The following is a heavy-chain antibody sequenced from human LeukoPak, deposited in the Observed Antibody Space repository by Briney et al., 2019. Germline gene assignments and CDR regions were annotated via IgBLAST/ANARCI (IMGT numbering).Heavy chain of an antibody. CDR1: RDTFTNYY. D-gene: IGHD1-14*01. J-gene: IGHJ6*02. V-gene: IGHV1-46*01. CDR3: AKDFGPLEVYIISHHGMDV. Sequence: ASVTVSCKASRDTFTNYYMHWVRQAPGQGLEWMAMISPSGGSTSYAQRFQGRVTMTRDTSTSTVYMELSSLRSEDTAVYYCAKDFGPLEVYIISHHGMDVWGQGTTVTVSS. CDR2: ISPSGGST.